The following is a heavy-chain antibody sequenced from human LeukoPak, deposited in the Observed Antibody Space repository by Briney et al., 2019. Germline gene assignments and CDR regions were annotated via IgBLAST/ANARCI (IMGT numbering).Heavy chain of an antibody. CDR1: GFTFSSYA. V-gene: IGHV3-7*03. Sequence: PGGSLRLSCAASGFTFSSYAMSWVRQAPGKGLEWVANIKQDGSEKYYVDSVKGRFTISRDNAKNSLYLQMNSLRAEDTAVYYCAKDSPYAYYGSGSYWDYWGQGTLVTVSS. CDR3: AKDSPYAYYGSGSYWDY. J-gene: IGHJ4*02. D-gene: IGHD3-10*01. CDR2: IKQDGSEK.